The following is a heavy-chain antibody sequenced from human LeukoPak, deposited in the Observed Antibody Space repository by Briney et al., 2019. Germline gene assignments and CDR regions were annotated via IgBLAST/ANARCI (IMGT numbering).Heavy chain of an antibody. V-gene: IGHV1-69*13. J-gene: IGHJ5*02. CDR3: ARVGFSLSSSWFDP. CDR1: GGNFRNYG. CDR2: MLPIFGTA. D-gene: IGHD6-13*01. Sequence: SVKVSCKASGGNFRNYGFHWVRQAPGQGLEWMGGMLPIFGTANYAQKFQGGVTITADESSNTASLDLSSLTSEDTAVYYCARVGFSLSSSWFDPWGQGTLVTVSS.